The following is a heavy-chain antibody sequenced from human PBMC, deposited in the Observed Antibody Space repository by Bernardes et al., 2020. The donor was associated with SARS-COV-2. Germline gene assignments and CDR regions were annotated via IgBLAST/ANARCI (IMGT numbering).Heavy chain of an antibody. D-gene: IGHD3-22*01. CDR2: ISGRGTT. Sequence: GGSLRLSCAASGFTLSSYAMSWVRQAPGKGLEWVSAISGRGTTHYADSVKGRFTISGDNSKNTLFLQMNSLRAEDTAIYYCARDFYSDRSGYRSAQYFDYWGQGTLVTVSS. CDR3: ARDFYSDRSGYRSAQYFDY. V-gene: IGHV3-23*01. CDR1: GFTLSSYA. J-gene: IGHJ4*02.